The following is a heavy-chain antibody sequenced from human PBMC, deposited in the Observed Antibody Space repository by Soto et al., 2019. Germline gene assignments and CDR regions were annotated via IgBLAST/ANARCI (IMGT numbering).Heavy chain of an antibody. CDR2: IYYSGST. J-gene: IGHJ5*02. CDR1: GGSISSYY. V-gene: IGHV4-59*01. D-gene: IGHD3-10*01. CDR3: ARNPSYYGDWFDP. Sequence: SETLSLTCTVSGGSISSYYWSWIRQPPGKGLEWIGYIYYSGSTNYNPTLKSRVTISVDTSKNQFSLKLSSVTAADTAVYYCARNPSYYGDWFDPWGQGTLVTVSS.